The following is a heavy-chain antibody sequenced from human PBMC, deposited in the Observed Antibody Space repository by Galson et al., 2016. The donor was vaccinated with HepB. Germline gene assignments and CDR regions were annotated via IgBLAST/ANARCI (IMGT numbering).Heavy chain of an antibody. CDR2: ISGSGGST. V-gene: IGHV3-23*01. CDR3: AKSPPYYGSGSYFRLTYYFDY. J-gene: IGHJ4*02. Sequence: SLRLSCAASGFTFSSYAMSWVRQAPGKGLEWVSAISGSGGSTFYADSVKRRFTISRDNSKNTLYLQMNSLRAEDTAVYYCAKSPPYYGSGSYFRLTYYFDYWGQGTLLTVSS. CDR1: GFTFSSYA. D-gene: IGHD3-10*01.